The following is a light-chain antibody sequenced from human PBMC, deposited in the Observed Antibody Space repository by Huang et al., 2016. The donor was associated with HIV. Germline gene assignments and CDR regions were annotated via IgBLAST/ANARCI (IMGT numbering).Light chain of an antibody. CDR2: WAS. J-gene: IGKJ2*01. V-gene: IGKV4-1*01. CDR3: QQYYDTPYT. Sequence: DIVMTQSPDSLAVSLGERATINCKSSQSVLYSSNNKDCLGWYQQKPGQPPKLLVYWASTRESGVPDRVSGSGSGTDFTLTISSLQAEDVAVYYCQQYYDTPYTFGQGTKLEIK. CDR1: QSVLYSSNNKDC.